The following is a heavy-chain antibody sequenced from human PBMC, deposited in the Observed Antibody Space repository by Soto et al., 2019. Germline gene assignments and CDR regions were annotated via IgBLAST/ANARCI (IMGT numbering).Heavy chain of an antibody. CDR1: GGSISSGGYS. Sequence: QLQLQESGSGLVRPSQTLSLTCAVSGGSISSGGYSWNWIRQPPGKGLEWIGYIYHRGNTLYNPSLKRRLXXXVXXSKTQFSRKLSSVTAADTAVYYCARDQLEGNWFDPWGQGTLVTVSS. CDR3: ARDQLEGNWFDP. J-gene: IGHJ5*02. D-gene: IGHD1-1*01. V-gene: IGHV4-30-2*01. CDR2: IYHRGNT.